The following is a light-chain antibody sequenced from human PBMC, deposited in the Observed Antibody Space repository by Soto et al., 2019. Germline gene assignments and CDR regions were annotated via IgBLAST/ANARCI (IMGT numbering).Light chain of an antibody. J-gene: IGKJ1*01. Sequence: AIQMTQPPSSLSASVGDRLTITCRASQDVRNYVGWYQQKPGKAPKFLIYGAFSLETGIPSRFSGSGYGTEFTPTINSLLPEDFATYFGLQDYSWPWTFGQGTKVEV. CDR3: LQDYSWPWT. CDR2: GAF. CDR1: QDVRNY. V-gene: IGKV1-6*01.